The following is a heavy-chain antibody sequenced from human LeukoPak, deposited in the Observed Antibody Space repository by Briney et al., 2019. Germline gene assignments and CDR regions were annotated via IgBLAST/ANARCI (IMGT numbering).Heavy chain of an antibody. Sequence: SETLSLTCAVYGGSFSGYYWSWIRQPPGKGLEWIGEINHSGSTNYNPSLKSRVTISVDTSKNQFSLKLSSVTAADTAVYYCARDQTGRSSIAARPRGIDPWGQGTLVTVSS. D-gene: IGHD6-6*01. J-gene: IGHJ5*02. CDR3: ARDQTGRSSIAARPRGIDP. V-gene: IGHV4-34*01. CDR2: INHSGST. CDR1: GGSFSGYY.